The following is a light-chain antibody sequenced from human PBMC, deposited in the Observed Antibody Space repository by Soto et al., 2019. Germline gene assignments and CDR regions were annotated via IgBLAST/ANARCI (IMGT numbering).Light chain of an antibody. V-gene: IGKV3-20*01. CDR1: QSVGSY. J-gene: IGKJ1*01. Sequence: EIVLTQFPATLSLSPGERASLSCRASQSVGSYLAWYQQKPGQAPRLLIYGASNRATGIPDRFSGSGSGTDFTLTISRLEPEDFAVYYCQQYGSSGTFGQGTKVDIK. CDR3: QQYGSSGT. CDR2: GAS.